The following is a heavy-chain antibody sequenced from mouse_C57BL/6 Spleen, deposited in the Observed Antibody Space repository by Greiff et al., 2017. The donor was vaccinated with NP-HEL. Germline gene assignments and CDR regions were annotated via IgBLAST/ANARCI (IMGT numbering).Heavy chain of an antibody. J-gene: IGHJ1*03. Sequence: QVQLQQSGPELVKPGASVKISCKASGYAFSSSWMNWVKQRPGKGLEWIGRIYPGDGDTNYNGKFKGKATLTADKSSSTAYMQLSSLTSEECAVCFCARSGIPYFDVWGTGTTVTVSS. V-gene: IGHV1-82*01. CDR1: GYAFSSSW. D-gene: IGHD3-1*01. CDR3: ARSGIPYFDV. CDR2: IYPGDGDT.